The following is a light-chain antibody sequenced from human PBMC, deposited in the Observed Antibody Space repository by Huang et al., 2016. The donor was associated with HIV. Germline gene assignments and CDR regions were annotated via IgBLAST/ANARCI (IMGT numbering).Light chain of an antibody. Sequence: EIVLTQSPATLSLSPGERATLSCRASQRVSSYLAWYQQKPGQAPRLLIDDASNRATVIPSRFSGSGSGTDFTLTISSLEPEDFAVYYCQQRSNWLTFGGGTKVEIK. CDR1: QRVSSY. V-gene: IGKV3-11*01. CDR2: DAS. J-gene: IGKJ4*01. CDR3: QQRSNWLT.